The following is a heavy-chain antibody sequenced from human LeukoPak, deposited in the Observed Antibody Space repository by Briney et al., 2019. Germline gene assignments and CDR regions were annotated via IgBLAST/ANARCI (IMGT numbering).Heavy chain of an antibody. J-gene: IGHJ4*02. V-gene: IGHV4-38-2*02. Sequence: PSETLSLTCTVSGYSISSGYYWGWIRQPPGKGLEWIGSIYYSGSTYYNPSLKSRVTMSVDTSKNQFSLKLSPVTAADTAVYYCARAQMTTVNWGQGTLVTVSS. CDR1: GYSISSGYY. D-gene: IGHD4-11*01. CDR3: ARAQMTTVN. CDR2: IYYSGST.